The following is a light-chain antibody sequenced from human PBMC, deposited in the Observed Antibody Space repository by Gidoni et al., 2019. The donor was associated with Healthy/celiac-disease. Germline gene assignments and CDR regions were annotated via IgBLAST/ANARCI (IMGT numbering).Light chain of an antibody. CDR3: QQLNSYPPRYT. CDR1: QGISSY. Sequence: DTQFTQSPSFLSASVGDRVTITCRASQGISSYLAWYQQKPGKGPKLLIYAASTLQSGVPSRFSGSGSGTEFTLTISSLQPEDFATYYCQQLNSYPPRYTFGQGTKLEIK. CDR2: AAS. J-gene: IGKJ2*01. V-gene: IGKV1-9*01.